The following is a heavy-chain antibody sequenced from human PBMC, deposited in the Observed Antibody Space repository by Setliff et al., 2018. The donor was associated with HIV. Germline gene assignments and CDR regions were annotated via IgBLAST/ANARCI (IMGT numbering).Heavy chain of an antibody. V-gene: IGHV4-39*01. Sequence: PSETLSLTCTVSGVSINSNRYYWGWIRQPPGKGLEWIASIYYSGNTYYNPSLKSRVTIFVETSKNEFSLNMTSVTAADTAIYYCATQSEAPAEHWGQGTLVTVSS. J-gene: IGHJ1*01. CDR2: IYYSGNT. CDR1: GVSINSNRYY. CDR3: ATQSEAPAEH.